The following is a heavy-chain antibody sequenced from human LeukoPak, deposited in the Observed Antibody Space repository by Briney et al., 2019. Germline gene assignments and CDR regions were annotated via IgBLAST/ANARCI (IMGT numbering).Heavy chain of an antibody. CDR1: GGSLSSYY. V-gene: IGHV4-4*07. CDR2: TYTSGSP. D-gene: IGHD4-17*01. J-gene: IGHJ5*02. Sequence: PSETLSLTCTVAGGSLSSYYWSWIRQPAGKGLEWIGRTYTSGSPNYNPHLKSRVTMSVDTSKNQFSLKLSSVTAADTAVYYCARALSGYYGGYASNWFDPSGQGTLVTVSS. CDR3: ARALSGYYGGYASNWFDP.